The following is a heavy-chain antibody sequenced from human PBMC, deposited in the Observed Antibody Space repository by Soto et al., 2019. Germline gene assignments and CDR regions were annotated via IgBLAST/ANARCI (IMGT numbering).Heavy chain of an antibody. D-gene: IGHD3-16*02. V-gene: IGHV3-23*01. CDR3: ATGGELSSDPLDY. Sequence: EVQLLESGGGLVQPGGSLRLSCAASGFTFSSYAMSWVRQAPGKGLEWVSAISGSGGSTYYADSVKGRFTISRDNSKNTLCLQMSSLRADDMAVYYGATGGELSSDPLDYWGQGTLVTVSS. CDR2: ISGSGGST. J-gene: IGHJ4*02. CDR1: GFTFSSYA.